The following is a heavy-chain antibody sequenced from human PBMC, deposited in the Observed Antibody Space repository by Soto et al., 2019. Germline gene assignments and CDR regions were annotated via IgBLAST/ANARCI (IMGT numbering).Heavy chain of an antibody. J-gene: IGHJ6*02. V-gene: IGHV3-30-3*01. CDR2: ISYEGSNT. D-gene: IGHD1-1*01. CDR1: GFTFDTYG. CDR3: ARVTPGNNLYYFSGLDF. Sequence: LRLSCVASGFTFDTYGIHWVRQAPGKGLQWVALISYEGSNTYYADSVRGRFTISRDNSKNTLYLQMNTLRPEDTGLYYCARVTPGNNLYYFSGLDFWGQGTSVTVS.